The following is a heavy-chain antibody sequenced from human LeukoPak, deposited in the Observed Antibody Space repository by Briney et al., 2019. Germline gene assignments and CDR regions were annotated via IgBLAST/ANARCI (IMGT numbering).Heavy chain of an antibody. J-gene: IGHJ6*02. D-gene: IGHD2-21*02. Sequence: GGSLRLSCAASGFTFSSYGMHWVRQAPGKGLEWVAVISYDGSNKYYADSVKGRFTISRDNSKNTLYLQMNSLRAEDTAVYYCARARGGSWGATAIHYYYGMDVWGQGTTVTVSS. CDR3: ARARGGSWGATAIHYYYGMDV. V-gene: IGHV3-30*03. CDR1: GFTFSSYG. CDR2: ISYDGSNK.